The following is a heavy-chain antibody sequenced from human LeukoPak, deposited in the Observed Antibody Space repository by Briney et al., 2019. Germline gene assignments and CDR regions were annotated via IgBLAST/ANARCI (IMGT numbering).Heavy chain of an antibody. CDR1: GGSISSYY. CDR2: IYTSGST. CDR3: ARGDGSGAPYYYGMDV. Sequence: PSETLSLTCTVSGGSISSYYWSRIRQPPGKGLEWIGYIYTSGSTNYNPSLKSRVTISVDTSKNQFSLNLTSVTAADTAVYYCARGDGSGAPYYYGMDVWGQGTTVTVSS. J-gene: IGHJ6*02. V-gene: IGHV4-4*09. D-gene: IGHD3-10*01.